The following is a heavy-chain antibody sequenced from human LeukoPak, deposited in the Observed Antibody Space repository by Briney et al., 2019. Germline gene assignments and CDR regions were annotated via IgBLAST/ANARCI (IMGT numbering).Heavy chain of an antibody. CDR1: GYTFTSYA. D-gene: IGHD3-22*01. CDR3: ARDNYYDSSGYDY. CDR2: INVYNSDT. V-gene: IGHV1-18*01. Sequence: ASVKVSCKASGYTFTSYAISWVRQAPGQGLEWMGWINVYNSDTNYAQKSQGRVSVTTDTSTSTAYMELRSLRSDDTAVYYCARDNYYDSSGYDYWGQGTLVTVSS. J-gene: IGHJ4*02.